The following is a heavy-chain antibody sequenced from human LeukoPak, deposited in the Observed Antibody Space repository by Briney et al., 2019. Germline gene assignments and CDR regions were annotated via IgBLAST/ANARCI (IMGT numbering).Heavy chain of an antibody. V-gene: IGHV3-21*01. CDR1: GFDITAYT. J-gene: IGHJ4*02. CDR3: ARDPDSRGTEPPFFDH. CDR2: ISRTGSYI. Sequence: PGGSLTLSCSGSGFDITAYTVTWVRQVRGKSLEWVSSISRTGSYIHYAPSVKGRFTISRDNAKRSVYLQMKSLRVDDTALYYCARDPDSRGTEPPFFDHWGRGTPVTASS. D-gene: IGHD3-22*01.